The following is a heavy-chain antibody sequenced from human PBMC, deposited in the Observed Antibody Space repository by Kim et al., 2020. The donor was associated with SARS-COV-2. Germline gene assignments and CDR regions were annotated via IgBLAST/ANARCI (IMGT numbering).Heavy chain of an antibody. CDR1: GYTFTSYY. CDR2: INPSGGST. D-gene: IGHD3-10*01. Sequence: ASVKVSCKASGYTFTSYYMHWVRQAPGQGLEWMGIINPSGGSTSYAQKFQGRVTMTRDTSTSTVYMELSSLRSEDTAVYYCARDKLVVLWFGELPPLGYYYYGMDVWGQGTTVTVSS. CDR3: ARDKLVVLWFGELPPLGYYYYGMDV. J-gene: IGHJ6*02. V-gene: IGHV1-46*01.